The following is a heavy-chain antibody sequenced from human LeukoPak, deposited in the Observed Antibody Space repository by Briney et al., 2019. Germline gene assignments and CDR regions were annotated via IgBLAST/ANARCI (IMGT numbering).Heavy chain of an antibody. D-gene: IGHD3-10*01. J-gene: IGHJ6*03. CDR1: GGPISTHY. V-gene: IGHV4-59*11. Sequence: SETLSLTCIVSGGPISTHYWSWSRQPPGKGLEGIGYNDYSGSTNYNPSLKSRVTISVDTCKNQFSLKLNSVTAADTAVYYCARGATFRGTYYMDVWGKGTTVTVSS. CDR2: NDYSGST. CDR3: ARGATFRGTYYMDV.